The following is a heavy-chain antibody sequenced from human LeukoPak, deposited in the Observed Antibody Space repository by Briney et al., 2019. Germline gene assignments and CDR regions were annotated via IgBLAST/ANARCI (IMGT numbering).Heavy chain of an antibody. Sequence: GRSLRLSCAASGFTFSSHGMQWVRQAPGKGLEWVAVIWYDGSNKYYTDSVKGRFTISRDNSKNTLYLQMNSLRAEDTAVYYCAKAASGNWDDVSDYWGQGTLVTVSS. V-gene: IGHV3-33*06. CDR1: GFTFSSHG. J-gene: IGHJ4*02. CDR2: IWYDGSNK. D-gene: IGHD1-20*01. CDR3: AKAASGNWDDVSDY.